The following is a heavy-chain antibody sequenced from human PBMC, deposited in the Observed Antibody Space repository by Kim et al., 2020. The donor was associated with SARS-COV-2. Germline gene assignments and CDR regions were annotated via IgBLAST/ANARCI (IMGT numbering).Heavy chain of an antibody. D-gene: IGHD3-22*01. CDR3: ASASSGSFSLQTHFEY. CDR1: GFTVSSNY. Sequence: GGSLRLSCAASGFTVSSNYMSWVRQAPGKGLEWVSIIYSADNTYYTDSVKGRFTVSRDNSKNTVYLQMNSLRVEDTAIYYCASASSGSFSLQTHFEYWG. V-gene: IGHV3-53*01. J-gene: IGHJ4*01. CDR2: IYSADNT.